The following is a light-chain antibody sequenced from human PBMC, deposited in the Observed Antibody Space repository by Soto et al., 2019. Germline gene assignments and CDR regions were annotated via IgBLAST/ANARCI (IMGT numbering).Light chain of an antibody. CDR1: SSNIGSNY. CDR3: AAWDDSLSGWV. CDR2: RNN. Sequence: QTVVTQPTSASGTPGQRVTISCSGSSSNIGSNYVYWYQQLPGTAPKLLIYRNNQRPSGVPDRFSGSKSGTSASLAISGLRSEDEADYYCAAWDDSLSGWVFGGGTQLTVL. J-gene: IGLJ3*02. V-gene: IGLV1-47*01.